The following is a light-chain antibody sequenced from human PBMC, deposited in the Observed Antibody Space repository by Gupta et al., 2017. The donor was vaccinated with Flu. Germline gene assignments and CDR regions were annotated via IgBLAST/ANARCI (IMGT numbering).Light chain of an antibody. J-gene: IGKJ1*01. CDR2: GAS. Sequence: DIQMTQSPSFLSASVGDRVTISCRASQSVSGYLNWYQQKSGRGPKLLIYGASKLQSGVPSRFSGSGTGTEFTLTISRLQPEEFGTYYCQQRDRLLWTFGQGTKV. V-gene: IGKV1-39*01. CDR1: QSVSGY. CDR3: QQRDRLLWT.